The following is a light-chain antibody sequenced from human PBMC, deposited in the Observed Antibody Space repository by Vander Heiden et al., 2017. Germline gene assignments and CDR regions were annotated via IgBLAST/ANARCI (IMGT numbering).Light chain of an antibody. J-gene: IGKJ1*01. Sequence: DIQMTQSPSTLSASVGDRVTITCRASQSISSWLAWYQQKPGKAPKLLIYKASSLESGVPSRFSGSGSGTEFTLTISSLQPDDFATYYCQQYTSSPRTFGQGTKVEIK. CDR2: KAS. CDR1: QSISSW. CDR3: QQYTSSPRT. V-gene: IGKV1-5*03.